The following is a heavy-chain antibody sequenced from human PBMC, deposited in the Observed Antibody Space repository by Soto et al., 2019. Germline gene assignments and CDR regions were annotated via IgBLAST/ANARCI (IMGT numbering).Heavy chain of an antibody. V-gene: IGHV1-2*02. CDR3: AKSCNDGYDSFDY. D-gene: IGHD1-1*01. CDR2: INPNNGGT. CDR1: GYTFTDYY. J-gene: IGHJ4*02. Sequence: QVQLVQSGAEVKKPGASVKVSCKASGYTFTDYYVHWVRQAPGQGLEWMGWINPNNGGTNYAQKFQRRVTMTRDTSISTAYMELSRLKSDDTAVYYCAKSCNDGYDSFDYWGQGSLVTVSS.